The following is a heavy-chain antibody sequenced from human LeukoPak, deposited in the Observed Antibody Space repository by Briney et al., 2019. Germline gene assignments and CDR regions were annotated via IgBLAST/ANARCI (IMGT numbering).Heavy chain of an antibody. CDR3: AKDSSPYYYDSSGYYPYWYFDL. D-gene: IGHD3-22*01. Sequence: GRSLTPSCPASGCSVSSYAMSWVRQPPRKWLEWVSAISVSVGSTNYADSVKGRFTISRDNSKNPLYLQMNSRRAEDTAVYYCAKDSSPYYYDSSGYYPYWYFDLWGRGTLVTVSS. CDR2: ISVSVGST. J-gene: IGHJ2*01. V-gene: IGHV3-23*01. CDR1: GCSVSSYA.